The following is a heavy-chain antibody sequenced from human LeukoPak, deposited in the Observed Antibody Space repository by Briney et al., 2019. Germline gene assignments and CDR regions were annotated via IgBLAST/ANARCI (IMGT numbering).Heavy chain of an antibody. CDR1: GGSISSGSYY. CDR2: IYTSGST. CDR3: ARGGSSSWPYYYYYMDV. Sequence: PSETLSLTCTVSGGSISSGSYYWSWIRQPAGKGLEWIGRIYTSGSTNYNPSLKSRVTISVDTSKNQFSLKLSSVTAADTAVYYCARGGSSSWPYYYYYMDVWGKGTTVTVSS. V-gene: IGHV4-61*02. J-gene: IGHJ6*03. D-gene: IGHD6-13*01.